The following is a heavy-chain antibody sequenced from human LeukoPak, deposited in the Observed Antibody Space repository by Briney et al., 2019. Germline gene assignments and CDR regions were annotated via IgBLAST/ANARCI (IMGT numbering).Heavy chain of an antibody. CDR2: IYYSGST. J-gene: IGHJ4*02. D-gene: IGHD2-15*01. V-gene: IGHV4-30-4*01. Sequence: SETLSLTCTVSGGSISSGDYYWSWIRQPPGKGLEWIGYIYYSGSTNYNPSLKSRVTISVDTSKNQFSLKLSSVTAADTAVYYCARDSQTTVLAALSLWGQGTLVTVSS. CDR3: ARDSQTTVLAALSL. CDR1: GGSISSGDYY.